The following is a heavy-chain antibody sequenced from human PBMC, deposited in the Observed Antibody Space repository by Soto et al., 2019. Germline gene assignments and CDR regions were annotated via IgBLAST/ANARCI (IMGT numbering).Heavy chain of an antibody. CDR3: ARGPSKYYYYGMDV. CDR2: MSSGGTTI. CDR1: GFTFSDYY. D-gene: IGHD4-4*01. J-gene: IGHJ6*02. Sequence: QVQLVESGGDLVKPGGSLRLSCTASGFTFSDYYMSWIRQAPGKGLEWVSYMSSGGTTIYYADSVKGRFTISRDNAKNSLYLQMNSLRAEDTAVYYCARGPSKYYYYGMDVWGQGTTVTVSS. V-gene: IGHV3-11*01.